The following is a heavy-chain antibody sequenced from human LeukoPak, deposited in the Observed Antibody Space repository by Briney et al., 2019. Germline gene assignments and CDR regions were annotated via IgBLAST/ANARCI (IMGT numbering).Heavy chain of an antibody. Sequence: SRTLSLTCAISRDTVSNNNYTWNWITQSPSRGLECLGRTYCRSQWHNDYARSVMSRISVDPDTSKNQFSLDLDSVTPDVSAVYYFVGGYALDVWGQGTMVTVSS. CDR1: RDTVSNNNYT. CDR2: TYCRSQWHN. J-gene: IGHJ3*01. V-gene: IGHV6-1*01. CDR3: VGGYALDV.